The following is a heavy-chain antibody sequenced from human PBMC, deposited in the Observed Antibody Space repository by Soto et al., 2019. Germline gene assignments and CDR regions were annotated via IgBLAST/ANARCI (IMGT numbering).Heavy chain of an antibody. CDR3: ARDQPGYSYGYGLGY. J-gene: IGHJ4*02. Sequence: EVQLVESGGGLVKPGGSLRLSCAASGFTFSSYSMNWVRQAPGKGLEWVSSISSSSSYIYYADSVKGRFTISRDNAKNSLYLQMNSLRPEDTAVYYCARDQPGYSYGYGLGYWGQGTLVTVSS. D-gene: IGHD5-18*01. CDR2: ISSSSSYI. CDR1: GFTFSSYS. V-gene: IGHV3-21*01.